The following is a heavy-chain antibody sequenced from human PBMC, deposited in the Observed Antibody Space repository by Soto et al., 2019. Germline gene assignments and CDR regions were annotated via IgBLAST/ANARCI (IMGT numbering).Heavy chain of an antibody. D-gene: IGHD3-10*01. CDR1: GGTFSSYA. CDR2: IIPIFGTA. Sequence: GASVKVSCKASGGTFSSYAISWVRQAPGQGLEWMGGIIPIFGTANYAQKFQGRVTITADESTSTAYMELSSLRSEDTAVYYCARSLQITTMVRGVIITPRYYYYYGMDVWGQGTTVTVSS. J-gene: IGHJ6*02. CDR3: ARSLQITTMVRGVIITPRYYYYYGMDV. V-gene: IGHV1-69*13.